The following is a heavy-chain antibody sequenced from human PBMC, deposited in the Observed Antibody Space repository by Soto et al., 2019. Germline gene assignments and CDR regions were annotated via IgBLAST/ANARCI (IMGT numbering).Heavy chain of an antibody. Sequence: QVHLVQSGAEVKKPGASVKVSCKGSGYAFTTYGITWVRQAPGQGLEWMGWISAHNGNTNYAQKLQGRVTVNRDTSTSTAYMALRSLRSDDTAVYYCARGRSGDYWGQGALVTVSS. CDR1: GYAFTTYG. J-gene: IGHJ4*02. V-gene: IGHV1-18*01. CDR3: ARGRSGDY. CDR2: ISAHNGNT.